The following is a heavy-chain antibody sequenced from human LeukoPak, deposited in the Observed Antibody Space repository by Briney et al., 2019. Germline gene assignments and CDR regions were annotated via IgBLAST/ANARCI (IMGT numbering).Heavy chain of an antibody. CDR2: IFYSGST. V-gene: IGHV4-39*07. Sequence: SETLSLTCTVSGGSISTSSYYWGWVRQPPGKGLEWIGNIFYSGSTYYSPSLESRVTISIDTSKKYFSLKLSSVTAADTAVYYCARDTIGIGLRLGEYTDSWGQGTLVTVSS. CDR1: GGSISTSSYY. CDR3: ARDTIGIGLRLGEYTDS. J-gene: IGHJ4*02. D-gene: IGHD3-16*01.